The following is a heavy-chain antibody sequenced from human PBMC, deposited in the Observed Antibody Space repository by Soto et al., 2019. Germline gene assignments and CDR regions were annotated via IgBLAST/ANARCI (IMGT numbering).Heavy chain of an antibody. V-gene: IGHV3-11*01. D-gene: IGHD3-3*01. CDR3: ARARRDYDFWSGDKNALDI. CDR1: GFTFSAYY. CDR2: ISSSGSTK. J-gene: IGHJ3*02. Sequence: QVQLVESGGGLVKPGGSLRLSCAASGFTFSAYYMSWIRQAPGKGLEWVSYISSSGSTKYYADSVKGRFTISRDNAKNSLYWQMNSLRAEDTAVYDCARARRDYDFWSGDKNALDIWGQGRMVTFSS.